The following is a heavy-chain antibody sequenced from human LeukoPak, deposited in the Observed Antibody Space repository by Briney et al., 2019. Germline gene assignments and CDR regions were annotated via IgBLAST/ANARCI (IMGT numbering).Heavy chain of an antibody. Sequence: SETLSLTCTVSGGSISSYYWSWIRQPPGKGLEWIGYIYYSGSTNYNPSLKSRVTISVDTSKNQFSLKLSSVTAADTAVYYCARWYYDFWSGSQNAFDIWGQGTMVTASS. CDR1: GGSISSYY. CDR3: ARWYYDFWSGSQNAFDI. V-gene: IGHV4-59*01. J-gene: IGHJ3*02. D-gene: IGHD3-3*01. CDR2: IYYSGST.